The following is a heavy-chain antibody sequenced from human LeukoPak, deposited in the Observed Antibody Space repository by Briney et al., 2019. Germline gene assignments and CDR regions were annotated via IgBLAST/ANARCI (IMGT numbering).Heavy chain of an antibody. J-gene: IGHJ3*02. V-gene: IGHV4-39*07. CDR3: AREAQLAFDI. CDR1: GGSISSSSYY. Sequence: SETLSLTCTVSGGSISSSSYYWGWIRQPPGKGLEWIGSIYYSGSTYYNPSLKSRATISVDTSKNQFSLKLSSVTAADTAVYYCAREAQLAFDIWGQGTMVTVSS. D-gene: IGHD3-10*01. CDR2: IYYSGST.